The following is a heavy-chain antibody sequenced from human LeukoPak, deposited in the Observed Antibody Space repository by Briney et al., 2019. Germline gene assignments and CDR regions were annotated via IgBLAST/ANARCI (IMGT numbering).Heavy chain of an antibody. D-gene: IGHD6-13*01. Sequence: GGSLRFSCAASGFSFSSYSMNWVRQPPGKGLEWVSSIISSSSYIYYADSVKGRSSISRKNGNHSLYRQMNSLTAEETAVYYCASPINLGIAAAGSDYWGQGTLVTVSS. V-gene: IGHV3-21*01. CDR1: GFSFSSYS. J-gene: IGHJ4*02. CDR3: ASPINLGIAAAGSDY. CDR2: IISSSSYI.